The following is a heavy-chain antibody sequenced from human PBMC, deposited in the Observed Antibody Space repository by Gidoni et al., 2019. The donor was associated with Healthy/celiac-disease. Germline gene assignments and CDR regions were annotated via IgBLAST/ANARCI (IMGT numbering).Heavy chain of an antibody. Sequence: QVQLQDSGPGLVQLSPTLSLTCTVSRGSISCGGYYWSWIRQHPGKGLEWIGYIYYSGSTDYNPSLKSRVTIAGDTSKNQFSLKLSSVTAADTAVYDCARGSPRMTMVRGAQYYFDYWGQGTLVTVSS. CDR3: ARGSPRMTMVRGAQYYFDY. D-gene: IGHD3-10*01. CDR2: IYYSGST. CDR1: RGSISCGGYY. J-gene: IGHJ4*02. V-gene: IGHV4-31*03.